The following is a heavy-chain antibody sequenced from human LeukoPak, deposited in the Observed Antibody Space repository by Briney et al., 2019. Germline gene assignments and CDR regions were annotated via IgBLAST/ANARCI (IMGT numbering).Heavy chain of an antibody. CDR1: GYIFTDYY. J-gene: IGHJ4*02. V-gene: IGHV1-2*02. D-gene: IGHD3-22*01. CDR3: ARDAPYDTSGYYYISYFDY. CDR2: INPNSGGT. Sequence: ASVKVSCKASGYIFTDYYIHWVRQASGQGLEWMGWINPNSGGTSYAQKFQGRVTMTRDTSIKTVYMELSRLRSDDTAVYYCARDAPYDTSGYYYISYFDYWGQGTLVTVSS.